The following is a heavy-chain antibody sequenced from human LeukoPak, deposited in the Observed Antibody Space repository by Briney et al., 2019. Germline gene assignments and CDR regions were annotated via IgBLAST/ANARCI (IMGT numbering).Heavy chain of an antibody. V-gene: IGHV3-21*01. CDR3: ARDRPTGASRLFVVQ. Sequence: GGSLRLSCAASGFTFSSYSMTWVRQDPGEGLEWVLSMSSGSRYIFYADSVRGRFTISRDNAKNSLYLLMNSLRAEDTAVYYCARDRPTGASRLFVVQWGQGTLVTVSS. J-gene: IGHJ4*02. CDR1: GFTFSSYS. D-gene: IGHD3-3*01. CDR2: MSSGSRYI.